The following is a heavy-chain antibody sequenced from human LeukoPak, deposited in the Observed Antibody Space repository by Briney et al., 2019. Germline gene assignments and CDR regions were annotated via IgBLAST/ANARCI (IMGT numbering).Heavy chain of an antibody. Sequence: ASVKVSCKASGYTFTGYYMYWVRQAPGQGLEWMGWINPNSGGTNYAQKFQGRVTMIRDTSISTAYMELSRLRSDDTAVYYCARSTAVADNADYWGQGTLVTVSS. D-gene: IGHD6-19*01. CDR1: GYTFTGYY. CDR3: ARSTAVADNADY. V-gene: IGHV1-2*02. J-gene: IGHJ4*02. CDR2: INPNSGGT.